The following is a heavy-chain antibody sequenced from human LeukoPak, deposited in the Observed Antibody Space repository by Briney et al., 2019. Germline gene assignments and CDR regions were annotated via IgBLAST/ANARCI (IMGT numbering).Heavy chain of an antibody. D-gene: IGHD5-12*01. CDR2: ISSSGSTI. J-gene: IGHJ4*02. Sequence: GGSLRLSCAASGFTFSSYEMNWVRQAPGNGLEWVSYISSSGSTIYYADSVKGRFTISRDNAKNSLYLQMNSLRAEDTAVYYCARERGYSGHNSDWGQGTLVTVSS. V-gene: IGHV3-48*03. CDR3: ARERGYSGHNSD. CDR1: GFTFSSYE.